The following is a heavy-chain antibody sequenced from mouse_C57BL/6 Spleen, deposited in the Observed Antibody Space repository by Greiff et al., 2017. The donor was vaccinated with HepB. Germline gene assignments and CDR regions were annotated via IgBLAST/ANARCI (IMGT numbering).Heavy chain of an antibody. V-gene: IGHV1-76*01. D-gene: IGHD1-1*01. CDR1: GYTFTDYY. CDR3: AREGFTTVVHYYAMGY. Sequence: VMLVESGAELVRPGASVKLSCEASGYTFTDYYMNWVQQTPGQGLEWIASIYPGSGNTYYNEKFKGQATLTIEKSSSTAYMQLNSLTSEDSAVYFCAREGFTTVVHYYAMGYWGQGNSVTVSS. J-gene: IGHJ4*01. CDR2: IYPGSGNT.